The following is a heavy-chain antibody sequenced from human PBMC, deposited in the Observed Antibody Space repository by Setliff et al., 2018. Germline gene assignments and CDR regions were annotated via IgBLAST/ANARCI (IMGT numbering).Heavy chain of an antibody. CDR1: GASINSGHY. D-gene: IGHD3-3*01. Sequence: SETLSLTCTVSGASINSGHYWGWIRQPPGKGLEWIATIYHRGRKYYNPSLQSRVSVSLDTSKNHFSLRLTSMTAADTAVYYCATPGRDDLDSPFEPFDIWGQGTMVTVSS. CDR3: ATPGRDDLDSPFEPFDI. CDR2: IYHRGRK. V-gene: IGHV4-38-2*02. J-gene: IGHJ3*02.